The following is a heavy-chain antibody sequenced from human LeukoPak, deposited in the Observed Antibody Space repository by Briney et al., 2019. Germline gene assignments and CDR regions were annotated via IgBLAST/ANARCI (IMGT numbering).Heavy chain of an antibody. CDR3: ARMVRGVINPCDH. V-gene: IGHV3-23*01. J-gene: IGHJ4*02. Sequence: GGSLRLSCVASGFTFSSYAMSWVRRAPGKGLEWVSAISNSGSFTYFADAVKGRFTISRDNSKNTLFLQMNSLRVDDTAVYYCARMVRGVINPCDHWGQGTLVTVSS. CDR1: GFTFSSYA. CDR2: ISNSGSFT. D-gene: IGHD3-10*01.